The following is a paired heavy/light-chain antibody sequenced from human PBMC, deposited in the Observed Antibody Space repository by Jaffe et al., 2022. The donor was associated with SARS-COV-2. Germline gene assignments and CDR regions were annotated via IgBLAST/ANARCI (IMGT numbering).Heavy chain of an antibody. J-gene: IGHJ6*02. Sequence: QVQLQESGPGLVKPSQTLSLTCTVSGGSISSGDYYWSWIRQPPGKGLEWIGYIYYSGSTYYNPSLKSRVTISVDTSKNQFSLKLSSVTAADTAVYYCARVCIVVVPAGLYGMDVWGQGTTVTVSS. CDR2: IYYSGST. CDR3: ARVCIVVVPAGLYGMDV. CDR1: GGSISSGDYY. D-gene: IGHD2-2*01. V-gene: IGHV4-30-4*01.
Light chain of an antibody. J-gene: IGKJ1*01. CDR2: DAS. Sequence: EIVLTQSPATLSLSPGERATLSCRASQSVSSYLAWYQQKPGQAPRLLIYDASNRATGIPARFSGSGSGTDFTLTISSLEPEDFAVYYCQQRSNWPPWTFGQGTKVEIK. V-gene: IGKV3-11*01. CDR3: QQRSNWPPWT. CDR1: QSVSSY.